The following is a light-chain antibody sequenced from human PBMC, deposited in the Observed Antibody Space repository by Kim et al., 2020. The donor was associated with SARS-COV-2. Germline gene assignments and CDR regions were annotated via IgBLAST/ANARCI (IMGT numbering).Light chain of an antibody. V-gene: IGKV4-1*01. J-gene: IGKJ4*01. Sequence: ATIDCKSSQSLLVRSDNRNVVAWYQQKAGQPPKLLIYWASTRESGVPGRFSGGGSGTEFTLTITNLQAEDVAVYYCQQYYSSPGTFGGGTKVDIK. CDR3: QQYYSSPGT. CDR2: WAS. CDR1: QSLLVRSDNRNV.